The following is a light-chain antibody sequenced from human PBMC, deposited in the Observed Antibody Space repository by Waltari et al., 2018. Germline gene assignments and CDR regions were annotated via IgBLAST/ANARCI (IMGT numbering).Light chain of an antibody. CDR1: QNVSTS. V-gene: IGKV3-11*01. CDR3: QQRSTWPRLT. Sequence: EIVLTQSPATLSLSPGEKATLSCRASQNVSTSLTWYQQKPGQAPRLLIYDASTRATGIPVRFSGRGSGTDFTLTISSLEPEDFAVYYCQQRSTWPRLTFGGGTKVEIK. J-gene: IGKJ4*01. CDR2: DAS.